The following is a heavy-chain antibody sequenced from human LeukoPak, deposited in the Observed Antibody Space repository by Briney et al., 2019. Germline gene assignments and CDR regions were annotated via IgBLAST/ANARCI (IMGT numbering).Heavy chain of an antibody. Sequence: GGSLRLSCAASGFTFSSYWMSWVRQAPGKGLEWVANIKQDGSEKYYVDSVKGRFTISRDNAKNSLYLQMNSLRAEDTAVYYCAREQGGTTNYCDYWGQGALVTVSS. D-gene: IGHD1-26*01. V-gene: IGHV3-7*01. J-gene: IGHJ4*02. CDR1: GFTFSSYW. CDR3: AREQGGTTNYCDY. CDR2: IKQDGSEK.